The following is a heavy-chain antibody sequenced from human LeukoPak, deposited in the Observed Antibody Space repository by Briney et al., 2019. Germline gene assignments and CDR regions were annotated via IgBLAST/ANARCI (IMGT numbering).Heavy chain of an antibody. V-gene: IGHV1-8*01. CDR2: MNPNSGNT. Sequence: ASVKVSCKASGYTFTSYDINWVRQATGQGLEWMGWMNPNSGNTGYAQKFQGRVTMTRNTSISTAYMELSSLRSEGTAVYYCARRYYYGSGSYYPNDYWGQGTLVTVSS. J-gene: IGHJ4*02. D-gene: IGHD3-10*01. CDR1: GYTFTSYD. CDR3: ARRYYYGSGSYYPNDY.